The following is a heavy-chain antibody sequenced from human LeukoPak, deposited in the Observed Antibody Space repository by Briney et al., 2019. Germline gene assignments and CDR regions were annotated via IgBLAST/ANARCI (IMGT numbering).Heavy chain of an antibody. V-gene: IGHV1-69*04. CDR3: ARGSIGYCSGGSCYFDY. J-gene: IGHJ4*02. CDR2: IIPILGIA. D-gene: IGHD2-15*01. CDR1: GGTFSSYA. Sequence: SVKVSCKASGGTFSSYAISWVRQTPGQGLEWMGRIIPILGIANYAQKFQGRVTITADKSTSTAYMELSSLRSEDTAVYYCARGSIGYCSGGSCYFDYWGQGTLVTVSS.